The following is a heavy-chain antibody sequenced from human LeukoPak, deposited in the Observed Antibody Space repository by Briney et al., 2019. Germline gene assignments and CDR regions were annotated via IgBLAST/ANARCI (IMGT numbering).Heavy chain of an antibody. CDR3: ATAAAGTGFDY. V-gene: IGHV1-2*06. J-gene: IGHJ4*02. D-gene: IGHD6-13*01. Sequence: ASVKISCKASGYTFTGYYMHWVRQAPGQGLEWMGRINPNSGGTNYAQKFQGRVTMTRDTSISTAYMELSRLRSDDTAVYYCATAAAGTGFDYWGQGTLVTVSS. CDR1: GYTFTGYY. CDR2: INPNSGGT.